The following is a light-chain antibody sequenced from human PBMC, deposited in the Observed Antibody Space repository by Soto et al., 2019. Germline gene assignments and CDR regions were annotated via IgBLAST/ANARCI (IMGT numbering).Light chain of an antibody. CDR3: QQYDNLPPQYT. J-gene: IGKJ5*01. CDR1: QDISNY. V-gene: IGKV1-33*01. CDR2: DAS. Sequence: DIQMTQSPSSLSASVGDRVTITCQASQDISNYLNWYQQKPGKAPKLLIYDASNLETGVPSRFSGSGSGTDFTFTISSLLPEDIATYYCQQYDNLPPQYTFGQGTRLEIK.